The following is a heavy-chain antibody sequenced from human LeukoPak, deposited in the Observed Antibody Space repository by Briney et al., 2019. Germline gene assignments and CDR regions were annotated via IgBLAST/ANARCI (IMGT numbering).Heavy chain of an antibody. CDR3: TRPYYDWTNWFDP. CDR2: ISYDGSNK. CDR1: GFTFSSYG. D-gene: IGHD3-3*01. V-gene: IGHV3-30*03. J-gene: IGHJ5*02. Sequence: GGSLRLTCVVSGFTFSSYGMHWVRQAPGKGLEWVAVISYDGSNKYYADSVKGRFTISRDNSKNTLYLQMNSLKTEDTAVYYCTRPYYDWTNWFDPWGQGTLVTVSS.